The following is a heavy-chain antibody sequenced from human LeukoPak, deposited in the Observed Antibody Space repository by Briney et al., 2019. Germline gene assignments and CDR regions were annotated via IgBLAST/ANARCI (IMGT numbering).Heavy chain of an antibody. D-gene: IGHD6-6*01. CDR2: IYYSGST. CDR1: GGSISSYY. Sequence: SETLSLTCTVSGGSISSYYWSWIRQPPGKGLERIGYIYYSGSTNYNPSLKSRVTISVDTSKNQFSLKLSSVTAADTAVYYCARVEYSSSSRWFDPWGQGTLVTVSS. J-gene: IGHJ5*02. CDR3: ARVEYSSSSRWFDP. V-gene: IGHV4-59*01.